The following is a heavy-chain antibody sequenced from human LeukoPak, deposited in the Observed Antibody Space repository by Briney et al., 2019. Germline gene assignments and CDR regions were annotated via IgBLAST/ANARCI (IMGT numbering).Heavy chain of an antibody. J-gene: IGHJ5*02. D-gene: IGHD4-23*01. V-gene: IGHV3-7*01. Sequence: GGSLRLSCAASGFTFSRYYMSWVRQAPGKGLEWVANIKQDGSEKYYVDSVKGRFTISRGNAKNSLYLQMNSLRVEDTAMYHCARGGRNYFDPWGQGTLVTVSP. CDR1: GFTFSRYY. CDR2: IKQDGSEK. CDR3: ARGGRNYFDP.